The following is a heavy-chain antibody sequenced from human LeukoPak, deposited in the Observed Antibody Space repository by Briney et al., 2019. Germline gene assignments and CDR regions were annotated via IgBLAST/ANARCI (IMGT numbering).Heavy chain of an antibody. CDR1: GGSISSYY. CDR3: ARQSDSSTSHFDC. Sequence: SETLSLTCTVSGGSISSYYWSWIRQPPGKGLEWIGYIYYSGSTNYNPSLKSRVTISVDTSENQFSLKLSSVTAADTAVYYCARQSDSSTSHFDCWGQGTLVTVSS. V-gene: IGHV4-59*01. J-gene: IGHJ4*02. CDR2: IYYSGST. D-gene: IGHD2-2*01.